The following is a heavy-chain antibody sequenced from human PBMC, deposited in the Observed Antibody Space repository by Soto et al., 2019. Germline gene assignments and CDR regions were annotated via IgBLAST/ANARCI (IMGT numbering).Heavy chain of an antibody. V-gene: IGHV4-39*01. CDR1: GDPITSRTYY. J-gene: IGHJ5*02. Sequence: QLQESGPGLVKPSETLSLTCKVSGDPITSRTYYWGWIRQPPGKGLEWLGSIYYSGSTYYNPSLKSRVTISADTSKNQFSLKLTSVTAADTAVYYCARRRLRTPFDPWGQGALVTVSS. CDR3: ARRRLRTPFDP. CDR2: IYYSGST. D-gene: IGHD4-17*01.